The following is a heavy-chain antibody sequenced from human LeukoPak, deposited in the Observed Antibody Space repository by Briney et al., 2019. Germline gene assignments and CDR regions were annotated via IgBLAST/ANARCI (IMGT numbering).Heavy chain of an antibody. V-gene: IGHV3-23*01. J-gene: IGHJ4*02. CDR3: AKDPLAANLVDY. CDR2: ISGSGGST. CDR1: GFTFSSYA. D-gene: IGHD2-15*01. Sequence: PGGSLRLSCAASGFTFSSYAMSWVRQAPGKGLEWVSAISGSGGSTYYADSVKGRFTISRDNSKITLYLQMNSLRAEDTAVYYCAKDPLAANLVDYWGQGTLVTVSS.